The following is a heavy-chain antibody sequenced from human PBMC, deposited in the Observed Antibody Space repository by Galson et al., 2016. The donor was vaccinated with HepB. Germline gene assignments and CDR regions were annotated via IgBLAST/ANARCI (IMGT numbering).Heavy chain of an antibody. Sequence: SLRLSCAASGFTFSNFGMHWVRQAPGKGLDWVAIVSYNGGLEYYGDSVKGRFTISRDNARNTLYLEMNSLRIEDTGVYYCAKDVRGDRSGLHTEGLYSGQGTLLTFSS. CDR3: AKDVRGDRSGLHTEGLY. CDR2: VSYNGGLE. D-gene: IGHD3-22*01. CDR1: GFTFSNFG. V-gene: IGHV3-30*18. J-gene: IGHJ4*02.